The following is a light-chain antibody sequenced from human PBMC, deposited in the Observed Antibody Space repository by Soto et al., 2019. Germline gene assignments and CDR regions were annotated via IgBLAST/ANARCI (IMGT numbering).Light chain of an antibody. Sequence: QSVLTQPPSVSAAPGQKVTISCSGSSSNIGRNYVSWYQQLPGTAPKLLIYDKNKRPSGIPDRFSGSKSGTSATLGITGLQTGDEADYYCGTWDSSLSDWVFGGGTKVTVL. CDR3: GTWDSSLSDWV. CDR2: DKN. CDR1: SSNIGRNY. J-gene: IGLJ3*02. V-gene: IGLV1-51*01.